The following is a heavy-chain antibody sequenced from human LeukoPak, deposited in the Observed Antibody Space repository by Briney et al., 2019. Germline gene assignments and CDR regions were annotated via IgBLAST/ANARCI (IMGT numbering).Heavy chain of an antibody. V-gene: IGHV4-59*08. CDR2: IHSSGST. CDR3: ARHSRTYYDFDY. D-gene: IGHD1-26*01. Sequence: SETLSLTCTVSGXSISSYYWSWIRQSPGKGLEWIAYIHSSGSTKYNPSLQSRVSISVDTSKTHFSLRLNSVTAADTAVYYCARHSRTYYDFDYWGQGTLVTVSS. J-gene: IGHJ4*02. CDR1: GXSISSYY.